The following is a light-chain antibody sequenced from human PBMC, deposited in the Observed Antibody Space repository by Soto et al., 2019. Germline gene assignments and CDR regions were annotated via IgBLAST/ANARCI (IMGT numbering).Light chain of an antibody. J-gene: IGKJ3*01. CDR1: QDISRW. CDR2: AAS. Sequence: DIQMTQSPSSVSASVGDRVTITCRASQDISRWLAWYQQKPGKAPNLLICAASTLQSGVPSRFSGSGSGTDFTLTISSLQPEDFATYYCQQADSFTTFGPGTKVDIK. V-gene: IGKV1-12*01. CDR3: QQADSFTT.